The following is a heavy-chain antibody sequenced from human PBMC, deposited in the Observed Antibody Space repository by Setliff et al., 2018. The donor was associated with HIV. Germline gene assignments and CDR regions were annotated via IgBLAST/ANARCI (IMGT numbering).Heavy chain of an antibody. CDR2: INPNSGGT. CDR3: ARSGYSSSWYLDYYYYYGMDV. D-gene: IGHD6-13*01. V-gene: IGHV1-2*02. J-gene: IGHJ6*02. Sequence: GASVKVSCTASGYTFTGYYMHWVRQAPGPGLEWMGWINPNSGGTNYAQKFQGRVTMTRDTSISTAYMELSRLRSDDTAVYYCARSGYSSSWYLDYYYYYGMDVWGQGTTVTVSS. CDR1: GYTFTGYY.